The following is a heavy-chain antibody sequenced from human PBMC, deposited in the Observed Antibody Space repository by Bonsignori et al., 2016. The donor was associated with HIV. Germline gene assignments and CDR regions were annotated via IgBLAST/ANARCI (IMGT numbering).Heavy chain of an antibody. J-gene: IGHJ4*02. D-gene: IGHD3-22*01. CDR3: ARVGGHYDSSGYFRGIGNS. Sequence: WIRQPPGKGLEWVSSISYNSSYIYYADSVKGRFTISRDNAQNSLYLLMNSLRVEDTAVYYCARVGGHYDSSGYFRGIGNSWGQGTLVTVSS. CDR2: ISYNSSYI. V-gene: IGHV3-21*01.